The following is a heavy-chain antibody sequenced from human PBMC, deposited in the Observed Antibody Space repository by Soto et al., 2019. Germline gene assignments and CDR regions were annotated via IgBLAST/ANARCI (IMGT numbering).Heavy chain of an antibody. CDR2: ISAYNGNT. CDR3: ARGGVASLAAAHPGEPLDF. J-gene: IGHJ4*02. V-gene: IGHV1-18*01. CDR1: GYTFTSYG. D-gene: IGHD6-13*01. Sequence: GASVKVSCKASGYTFTSYGISWVRQAPGQGLEWMGWISAYNGNTNYAQKLQGRVTMTTDTSTSTAYMELRSLRSDDTAVYYCARGGVASLAAAHPGEPLDFWGQGTLVTVSS.